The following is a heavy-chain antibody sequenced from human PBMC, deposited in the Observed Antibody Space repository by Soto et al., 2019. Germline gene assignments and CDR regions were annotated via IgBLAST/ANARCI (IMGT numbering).Heavy chain of an antibody. V-gene: IGHV3-21*01. CDR3: ARDRLSPITGTTVTPPYFDY. J-gene: IGHJ4*02. CDR2: ISSSSSYI. CDR1: GFTFSSYS. Sequence: GGSLSLSCAASGFTFSSYSMNWVRQAPGKGLECVSFISSSSSYIYYADSVKGRFTTSRDNAKNSLFLQMNSLRAEDTAVYYCARDRLSPITGTTVTPPYFDYWGQGTLVTVSS. D-gene: IGHD1-7*01.